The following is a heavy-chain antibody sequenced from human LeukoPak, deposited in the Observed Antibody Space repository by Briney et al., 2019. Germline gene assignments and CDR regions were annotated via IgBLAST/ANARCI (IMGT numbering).Heavy chain of an antibody. Sequence: TGGSLRLSCAAFGFIFDDYGMNWVRQAPGKGLEWVGRIKSKTDGGTTDYAAPVKGRFTISRDGSKNTLYLQMNSLKTEDTAVYYCTTGSGSLGYWGQGTLVTVSS. V-gene: IGHV3-15*01. D-gene: IGHD1-26*01. CDR3: TTGSGSLGY. CDR1: GFIFDDYG. CDR2: IKSKTDGGTT. J-gene: IGHJ4*02.